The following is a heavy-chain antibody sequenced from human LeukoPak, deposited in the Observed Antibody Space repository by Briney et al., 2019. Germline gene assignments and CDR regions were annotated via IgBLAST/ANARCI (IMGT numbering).Heavy chain of an antibody. J-gene: IGHJ4*02. Sequence: GGSLRLSCAASGFTFSSYWMTWVRQAPGKGLEWVANIKPDGSDKYYVDSVKGRFTISRVNAKNSVYLQMNGLRAEDTAVYYCTNKVFAWGPGTLVTVSS. CDR2: IKPDGSDK. V-gene: IGHV3-7*02. CDR3: TNKVFA. CDR1: GFTFSSYW.